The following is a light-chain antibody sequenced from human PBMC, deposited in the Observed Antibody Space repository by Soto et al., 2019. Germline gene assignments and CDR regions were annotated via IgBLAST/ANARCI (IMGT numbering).Light chain of an antibody. CDR2: GAS. V-gene: IGKV3-15*01. J-gene: IGKJ2*01. CDR3: QRYNDWPPYT. CDR1: QSVSSD. Sequence: EIVMTQSPATLSVCPGERATLSCRASQSVSSDLAWYQQKPGQAPRLLIYGASTRATGIPARFSGSGSGTEFTLTISSLQSEDFAVYYCQRYNDWPPYTFGQGTKLEIK.